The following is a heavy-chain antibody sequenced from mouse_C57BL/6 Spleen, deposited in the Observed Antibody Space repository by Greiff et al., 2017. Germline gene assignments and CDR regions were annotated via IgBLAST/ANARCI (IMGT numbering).Heavy chain of an antibody. CDR3: EREGYYPRDYFDY. D-gene: IGHD2-3*01. V-gene: IGHV5-16*01. Sequence: EVMLVESEGGLVQPGSSMKLSCTASGFTFSDYYMAWVRQVPEKGLEWVANINYDGSSTYYLDSLKSRFIISRDNAKNILYLQMSSLKSENTATYYCEREGYYPRDYFDYWGQGTTLTVSS. CDR2: INYDGSST. J-gene: IGHJ2*01. CDR1: GFTFSDYY.